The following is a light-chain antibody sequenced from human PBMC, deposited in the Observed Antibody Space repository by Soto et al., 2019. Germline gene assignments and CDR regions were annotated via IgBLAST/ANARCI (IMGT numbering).Light chain of an antibody. V-gene: IGKV3-20*01. CDR2: GAS. CDR3: QQYGSSPWT. Sequence: EIVLTQSPGTLYLSPGERATLSCRASQSVSSNYLGWYQQKPGQAPRLLIYGASSRATGIPDRFSGSGSGTEFTLIISRLEPEDFAVYYCQQYGSSPWTFGQGTKVEIK. CDR1: QSVSSNY. J-gene: IGKJ1*01.